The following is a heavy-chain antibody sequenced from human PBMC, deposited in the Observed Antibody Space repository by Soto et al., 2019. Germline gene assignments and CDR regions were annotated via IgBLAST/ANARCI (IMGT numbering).Heavy chain of an antibody. J-gene: IGHJ6*02. CDR1: GGTFASYS. Sequence: VQSGAEVKKPGSSVNVSCKASGGTFASYSITWVRQAPGQRLEWMGEIIPLLKTVNYAQKFQGRVTITRDRSTSTVYMALSRLRSDDTGGYYCARDPVDLFGYMDVWGHGTTVTVS. CDR2: IIPLLKTV. CDR3: ARDPVDLFGYMDV. V-gene: IGHV1-69*16. D-gene: IGHD6-25*01.